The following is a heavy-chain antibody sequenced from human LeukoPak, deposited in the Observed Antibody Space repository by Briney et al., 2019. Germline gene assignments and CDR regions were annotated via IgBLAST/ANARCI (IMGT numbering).Heavy chain of an antibody. V-gene: IGHV3-30*04. CDR2: ILYDGSNR. CDR3: ARAKYDLWSGYYAGGFDY. D-gene: IGHD3-3*01. Sequence: GGSLRPSCAASGFTFSNHAMHWVRQAPGKGLEWVAVILYDGSNRYYADSVNGLFTISRDNSKNMLYLQMNSLRLEDTAVYYCARAKYDLWSGYYAGGFDYWGQGTVVTVAS. CDR1: GFTFSNHA. J-gene: IGHJ4*02.